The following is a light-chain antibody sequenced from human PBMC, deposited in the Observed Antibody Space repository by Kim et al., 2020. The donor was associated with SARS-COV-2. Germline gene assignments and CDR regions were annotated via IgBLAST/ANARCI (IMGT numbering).Light chain of an antibody. Sequence: SASVEDRVAVTCRAGQAISSWLAWYQQKPEEAPKLLVNDASTLQDGVPSRFSGSRSGTDFTLIISGLQAEDFATYYCQQTNSFPYTFGQGTKLEIK. CDR2: DAS. CDR1: QAISSW. CDR3: QQTNSFPYT. V-gene: IGKV1-12*01. J-gene: IGKJ2*01.